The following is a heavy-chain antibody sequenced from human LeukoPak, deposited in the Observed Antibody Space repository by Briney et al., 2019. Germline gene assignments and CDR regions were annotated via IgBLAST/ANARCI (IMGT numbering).Heavy chain of an antibody. J-gene: IGHJ4*02. CDR3: ARGGYSGYDLELDY. CDR2: INHSGST. D-gene: IGHD5-12*01. Sequence: PSETLSLTCAVYGGSFSGYYWSRIRQPPGKGLEWIGEINHSGSTNYNPSLKSRVTISVDTSKNQFSLKLSSVTAADTAVYYCARGGYSGYDLELDYWGQGTLVTVSS. V-gene: IGHV4-34*01. CDR1: GGSFSGYY.